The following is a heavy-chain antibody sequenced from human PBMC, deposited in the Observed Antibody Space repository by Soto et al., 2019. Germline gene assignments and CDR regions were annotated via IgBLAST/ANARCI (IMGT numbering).Heavy chain of an antibody. CDR3: ARDLGYGLFDY. V-gene: IGHV3-33*08. J-gene: IGHJ4*02. CDR1: GFTFSSYG. Sequence: TGGSLTLACEASGFTFSSYGMHWVRQAPGKGLEWVAVIWYDGSNKYYADSVKGRFTISRDNSKDTVYLQMNSLRDGDTAVYYCARDLGYGLFDYWGQGTLVTVSS. D-gene: IGHD5-18*01. CDR2: IWYDGSNK.